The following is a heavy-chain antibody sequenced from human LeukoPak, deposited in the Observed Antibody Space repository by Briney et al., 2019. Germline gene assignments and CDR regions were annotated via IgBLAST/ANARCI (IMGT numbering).Heavy chain of an antibody. CDR3: ASLPSSAVYYFYYMDV. D-gene: IGHD6-6*01. J-gene: IGHJ6*03. CDR1: RYTFSSSP. Sequence: GGSLRLSCAVSRYTFSSSPMNSVRQAPGKGLEWVSGISANAVSTYYADSVKGRFTISRDNSKNTLYLHMDRLGTEDTAVYYCASLPSSAVYYFYYMDVWGKGTTVTVSS. CDR2: ISANAVST. V-gene: IGHV3-23*01.